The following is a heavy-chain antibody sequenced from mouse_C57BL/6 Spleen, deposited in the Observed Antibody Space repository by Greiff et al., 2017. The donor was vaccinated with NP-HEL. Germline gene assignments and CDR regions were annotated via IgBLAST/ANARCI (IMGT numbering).Heavy chain of an antibody. CDR2: IYPGDGDT. Sequence: QVPLKVSGAELVKPGASVKISCKASGYAFSSYWMNWVKQRPGKGLEWIGQIYPGDGDTNYNGKFKGKATLTADKSSSTAYMQLSSLTSEDSAVYLCASSDYGSFDYWGQGTTLTVSS. CDR3: ASSDYGSFDY. J-gene: IGHJ2*01. D-gene: IGHD1-2*01. V-gene: IGHV1-80*01. CDR1: GYAFSSYW.